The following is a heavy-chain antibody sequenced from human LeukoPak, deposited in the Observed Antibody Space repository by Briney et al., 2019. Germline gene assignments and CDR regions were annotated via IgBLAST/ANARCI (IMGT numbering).Heavy chain of an antibody. CDR3: ARGGPYYYGSGSYDYYYYYYMDV. V-gene: IGHV1-46*01. CDR2: INPSGGST. D-gene: IGHD3-10*01. J-gene: IGHJ6*03. Sequence: ASVKVSCKASGYTFTSYYMHWVRQAPGQGLEWMGIINPSGGSTSYAQKFQGRVTMTRDMSTSTVYMELGSLRSEDTAVYYCARGGPYYYGSGSYDYYYYYYMDVWGKGTTVTISS. CDR1: GYTFTSYY.